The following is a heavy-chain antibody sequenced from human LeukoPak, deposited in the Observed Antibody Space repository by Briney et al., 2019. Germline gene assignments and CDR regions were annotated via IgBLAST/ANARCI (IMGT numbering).Heavy chain of an antibody. CDR2: INPNSGGT. J-gene: IGHJ4*02. CDR1: GYTFTGYY. V-gene: IGHV1-2*06. CDR3: AREGEWLSYYFDY. Sequence: GASVKVSCKASGYTFTGYYMHWERQAPGQGLEWMGRINPNSGGTNYAQKFQGRVTMTRDTSISTAYMELSRLRSDATAVYYCAREGEWLSYYFDYWGQGTLVTVSS. D-gene: IGHD3-3*01.